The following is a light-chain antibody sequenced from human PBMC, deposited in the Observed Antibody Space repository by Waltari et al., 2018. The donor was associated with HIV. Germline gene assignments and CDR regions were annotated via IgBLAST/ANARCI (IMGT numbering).Light chain of an antibody. CDR1: TEAVPSGHS. V-gene: IGLV7-46*01. CDR2: DTS. J-gene: IGLJ2*01. Sequence: QAVVTQEPSLTVSPGGTATLTCGSSTEAVPSGHSPYWFQQKPGQVPRRLIHDTSNKHPWTPSRFLGSLLGGKAALTLSGAQPEDEAEYYCLLSYSGARVFGAGTKLTVL. CDR3: LLSYSGARV.